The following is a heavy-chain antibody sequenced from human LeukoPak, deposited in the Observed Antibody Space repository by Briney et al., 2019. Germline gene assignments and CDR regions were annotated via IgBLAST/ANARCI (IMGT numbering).Heavy chain of an antibody. CDR1: GFDFSSYA. Sequence: GGSLRLSCVASGFDFSSYAMTWVRQAPGKGLEWVSAISGSGGSTYYADSVKGRFTISRDNSKNTLYLQMNSLRAEDTAVYYCARHVLGYTSIDYWGQGTLVTVSS. V-gene: IGHV3-23*01. CDR3: ARHVLGYTSIDY. D-gene: IGHD5-24*01. J-gene: IGHJ4*02. CDR2: ISGSGGST.